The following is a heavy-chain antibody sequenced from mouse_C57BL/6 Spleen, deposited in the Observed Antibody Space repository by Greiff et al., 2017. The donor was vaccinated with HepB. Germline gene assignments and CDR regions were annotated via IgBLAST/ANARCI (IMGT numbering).Heavy chain of an antibody. Sequence: QVQLQQSGAELVKPGASVKISCKASGYAFSSYWMNWVKQRPGKGLEWIGQIYPGDGDTNYNGKFKGKATLTADKSSSTAYMQLSSLTSEDSAVYFCARDYSNYLAWFAYWGQGTLVTVSA. CDR2: IYPGDGDT. J-gene: IGHJ3*01. V-gene: IGHV1-80*01. CDR1: GYAFSSYW. CDR3: ARDYSNYLAWFAY. D-gene: IGHD2-5*01.